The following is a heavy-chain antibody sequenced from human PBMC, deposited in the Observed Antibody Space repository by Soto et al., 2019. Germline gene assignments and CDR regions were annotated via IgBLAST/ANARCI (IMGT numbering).Heavy chain of an antibody. CDR3: ARAVRGSYYDY. D-gene: IGHD1-26*01. Sequence: QVQLQESDPGLVKPSQTLSLTCTVSGGSISSGDYYWSWIRQPPGKGLEWIGYIFYGGSTYYNPSLKSRVTMSVDTSKNQFSLKLSSVTAADTAVYYCARAVRGSYYDYWGQGTLVTVSS. V-gene: IGHV4-30-4*01. J-gene: IGHJ4*02. CDR1: GGSISSGDYY. CDR2: IFYGGST.